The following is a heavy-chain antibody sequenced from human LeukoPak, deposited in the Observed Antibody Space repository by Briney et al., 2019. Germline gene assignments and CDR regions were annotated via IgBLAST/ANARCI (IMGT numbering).Heavy chain of an antibody. J-gene: IGHJ6*02. CDR1: GYSFTSYW. Sequence: GESLKISCKGSGYSFTSYWIGWVRQMPGKGLEWMGIIYSGDSDTRYSPSFQGQVTISADKSISTAYLQWSSLKASDTAMFYCARHPKGPKRPSYDFWSGRYYGMDVWGQGTTVTVSS. CDR3: ARHPKGPKRPSYDFWSGRYYGMDV. V-gene: IGHV5-51*01. CDR2: IYSGDSDT. D-gene: IGHD3-3*01.